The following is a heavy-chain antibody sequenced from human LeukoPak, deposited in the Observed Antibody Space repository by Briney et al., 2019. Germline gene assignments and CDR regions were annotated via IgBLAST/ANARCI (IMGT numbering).Heavy chain of an antibody. CDR3: ARDAKCRY. Sequence: PGGSLRLSCAASGFTLYSYEMNGVRQTPGKGLEWVSYISSSGSTIYYADSVKGRFTISRDNAKNSLYLQMNSLRAEDTAVYYCARDAKCRYWGQGTLVTVSS. CDR2: ISSSGSTI. J-gene: IGHJ4*02. CDR1: GFTLYSYE. D-gene: IGHD2-15*01. V-gene: IGHV3-48*03.